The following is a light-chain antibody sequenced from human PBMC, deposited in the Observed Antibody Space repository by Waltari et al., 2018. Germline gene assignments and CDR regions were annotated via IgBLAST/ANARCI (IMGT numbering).Light chain of an antibody. CDR3: CSYAGIWV. J-gene: IGLJ3*02. CDR1: SSDVGGYNY. CDR2: DVS. Sequence: QSALTQPRSVSGPPGQSVPIPCPGTSSDVGGYNYVSWYQQHPGKAPKLMIYDVSKRPSGVPDRFSGSKSGNTASLTISGLQAEDEADYYCCSYAGIWVFGGGTKLTVL. V-gene: IGLV2-11*01.